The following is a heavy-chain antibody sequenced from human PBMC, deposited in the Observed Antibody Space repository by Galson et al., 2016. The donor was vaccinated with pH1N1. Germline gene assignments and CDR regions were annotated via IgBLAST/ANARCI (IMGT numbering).Heavy chain of an antibody. D-gene: IGHD2-21*01. J-gene: IGHJ2*01. CDR1: GFTFSRDG. V-gene: IGHV3-33*01. Sequence: SLRLSCAASGFTFSRDGMHWVRQAPGKGLEWVAVIWYDGSTKYYADSVKGRFTISRDNSKNTLYLQRDSLRAEDTAVYYCARDVSGDWAPDLWGRGTLVTVSS. CDR3: ARDVSGDWAPDL. CDR2: IWYDGSTK.